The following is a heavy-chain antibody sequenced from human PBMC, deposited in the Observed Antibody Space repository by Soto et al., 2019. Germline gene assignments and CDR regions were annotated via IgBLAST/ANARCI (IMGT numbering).Heavy chain of an antibody. CDR1: GGTFSSDS. V-gene: IGHV1-69*13. CDR3: AREVHYYDSSGSDY. CDR2: IIPMFDTA. J-gene: IGHJ4*02. Sequence: SVKVSCKASGGTFSSDSINWVRQAPGQGLEWMGGIIPMFDTANYAQKFQGRVTITADQSTSTAYMELSSLRSGDTAVYYCAREVHYYDSSGSDYWGQGTLVTVSS. D-gene: IGHD3-22*01.